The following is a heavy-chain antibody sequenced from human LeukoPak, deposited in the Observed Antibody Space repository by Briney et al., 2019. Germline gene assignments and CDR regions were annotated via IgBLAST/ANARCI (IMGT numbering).Heavy chain of an antibody. CDR2: ISSSSSYI. V-gene: IGHV3-21*01. J-gene: IGHJ4*02. CDR3: ARDLSSSWYWGVYFDY. D-gene: IGHD6-13*01. Sequence: PGGSLRLSCAASGFTFSSYSMSWVRQAPGKGLEWVSSISSSSSYIYYADSVKGRFTISRDNAKNSLYLQMNSLRAEDTAVYYCARDLSSSWYWGVYFDYWGQGTLVTVSS. CDR1: GFTFSSYS.